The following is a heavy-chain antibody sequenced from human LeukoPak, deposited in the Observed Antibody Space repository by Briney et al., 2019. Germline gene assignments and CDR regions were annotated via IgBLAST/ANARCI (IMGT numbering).Heavy chain of an antibody. D-gene: IGHD3-10*01. V-gene: IGHV4-4*07. CDR1: GASISSYY. J-gene: IGHJ5*02. CDR2: IYISGST. Sequence: SETLSLTCTVSGASISSYYWSWIRQPAGKGLEWIGRIYISGSTNYNPSLKSRVTMSVDTSKNQFSLKLTSVTAAGTAVYYCARGRGEGRGIALIRGVRAPSYNWFDPWGHGTLVTVSS. CDR3: ARGRGEGRGIALIRGVRAPSYNWFDP.